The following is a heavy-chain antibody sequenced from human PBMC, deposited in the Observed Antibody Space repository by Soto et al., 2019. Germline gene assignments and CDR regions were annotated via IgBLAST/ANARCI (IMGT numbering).Heavy chain of an antibody. CDR3: AKDGFLGYCSGGSCYSGYFDY. CDR2: ISWNSGSI. Sequence: PGGSLRLSCAASGFTLDDYAMHWVRQAPGKGLEWVSGISWNSGSIGYADSVKGRFTISRDNAKNSLYLQMNSLRAEDTALYYCAKDGFLGYCSGGSCYSGYFDYWGQGTLVTV. CDR1: GFTLDDYA. D-gene: IGHD2-15*01. J-gene: IGHJ4*02. V-gene: IGHV3-9*01.